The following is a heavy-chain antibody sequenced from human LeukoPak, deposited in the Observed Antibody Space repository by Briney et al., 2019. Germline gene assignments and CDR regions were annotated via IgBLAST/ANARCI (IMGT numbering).Heavy chain of an antibody. CDR1: GFTFSSYS. CDR3: ARGPSYYGSGSAGLDY. J-gene: IGHJ4*02. Sequence: PGGSLRLSCAASGFTFSSYSMNWVRQAPGKGLEWVSSISSSSSYIYYADSVKGRFTISRDNAKNSLYLQMNSLRAEDTAVYYCARGPSYYGSGSAGLDYWGQGTLVTVSS. D-gene: IGHD3-10*01. V-gene: IGHV3-21*01. CDR2: ISSSSSYI.